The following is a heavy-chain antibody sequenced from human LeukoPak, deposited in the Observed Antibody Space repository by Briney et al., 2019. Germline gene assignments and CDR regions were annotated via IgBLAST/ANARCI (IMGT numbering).Heavy chain of an antibody. Sequence: SETLSLTCTVSGGSIGSYDWSWIRQPPGKGLEWIGYIYYSGSTNYNPSLKSRVTISLDTSKNQFSLKVSSVTAADTAVYYCARHSSGYLSYFDYWGQGTLVPVSS. CDR3: ARHSSGYLSYFDY. CDR1: GGSIGSYD. V-gene: IGHV4-59*08. D-gene: IGHD3-22*01. J-gene: IGHJ4*02. CDR2: IYYSGST.